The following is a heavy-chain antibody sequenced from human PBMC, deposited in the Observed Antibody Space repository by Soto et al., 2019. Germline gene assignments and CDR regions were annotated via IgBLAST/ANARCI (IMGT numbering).Heavy chain of an antibody. CDR2: IWYDGSNK. CDR1: GFTFSSYG. V-gene: IGHV3-33*01. Sequence: GGSLRLSCAASGFTFSSYGMHWVRQAPGKGLEWVAVIWYDGSNKYYADSVKGRFTISRDNSKNTLYLQMNSLRAEDTAVYYCARDRLAAAGTDDAFDIWGQGTMVTVSS. D-gene: IGHD6-13*01. CDR3: ARDRLAAAGTDDAFDI. J-gene: IGHJ3*02.